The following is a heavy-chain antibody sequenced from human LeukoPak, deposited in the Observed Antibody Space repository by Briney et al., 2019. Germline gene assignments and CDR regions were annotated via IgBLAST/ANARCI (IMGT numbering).Heavy chain of an antibody. CDR1: GGSINSNNW. CDR3: AFGDYYRFDP. D-gene: IGHD3-16*02. Sequence: SETLSLTCAVSGGSINSNNWWSWVRQSPGKGLEWIGEIHNSGSTNYNPSLKSRLTLSIDNSKNQFSLTLSSVTAADTAVYYCAFGDYYRFDPWGQGTLVTVSS. J-gene: IGHJ5*02. CDR2: IHNSGST. V-gene: IGHV4-4*02.